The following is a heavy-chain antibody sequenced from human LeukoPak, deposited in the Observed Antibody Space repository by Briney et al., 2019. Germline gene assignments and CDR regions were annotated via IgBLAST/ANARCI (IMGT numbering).Heavy chain of an antibody. CDR2: INPNSGGT. CDR3: ARGRPVIVVVPAANYDAFDI. V-gene: IGHV1-2*02. J-gene: IGHJ3*02. D-gene: IGHD2-2*01. Sequence: ASVKVSCKASGYTFTGYYMHWVRQAPGQGLEWMGWINPNSGGTNYAQKFQGRVTMTRDTSISTAYMELSRLRSDDTAVYYCARGRPVIVVVPAANYDAFDIWGQGTMVTVSS. CDR1: GYTFTGYY.